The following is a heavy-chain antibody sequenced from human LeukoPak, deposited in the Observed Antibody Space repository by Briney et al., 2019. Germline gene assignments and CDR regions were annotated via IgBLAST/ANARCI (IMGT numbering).Heavy chain of an antibody. Sequence: SETLSLTCTVSGGSISSSSYYWGWIRQPPGKGLEWIGSIYYSGSTNYNPSLKSRVTISVDTSKNQFSLKLSSVTAADTAVYYCARRAGVVVPAAMKTNYYYYYYMDVWGKGTTVTISS. J-gene: IGHJ6*03. CDR1: GGSISSSSYY. CDR2: IYYSGST. CDR3: ARRAGVVVPAAMKTNYYYYYYMDV. D-gene: IGHD2-2*01. V-gene: IGHV4-39*07.